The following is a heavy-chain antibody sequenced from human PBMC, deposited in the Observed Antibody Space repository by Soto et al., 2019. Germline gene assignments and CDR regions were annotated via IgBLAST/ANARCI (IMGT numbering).Heavy chain of an antibody. Sequence: ASVKVSCKVSGYTLTELSMHWVRQAPGKGLEWMGGFDPEDGDTIYAQKFQGRVTMTEDTSTDTAYMELSSLRSDDTAVYYCARDSDCTNGVCYKAPSDAFDIWGQGTMVTVSS. V-gene: IGHV1-24*01. D-gene: IGHD2-8*01. CDR3: ARDSDCTNGVCYKAPSDAFDI. J-gene: IGHJ3*02. CDR1: GYTLTELS. CDR2: FDPEDGDT.